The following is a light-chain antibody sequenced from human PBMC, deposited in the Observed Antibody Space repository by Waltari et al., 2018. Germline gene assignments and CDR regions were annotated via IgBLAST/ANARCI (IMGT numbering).Light chain of an antibody. Sequence: QSALTQPASVSGSPGQSIPISSTGTSNDVGSYTLVSWYQRHPGKAPELLIYEGSKRPSGVSNRFSGSKSGNTASLTISGLQAEDEADYFCCSYASGSTIIFGGGTKLTVL. V-gene: IGLV2-23*01. CDR2: EGS. CDR1: SNDVGSYTL. CDR3: CSYASGSTII. J-gene: IGLJ2*01.